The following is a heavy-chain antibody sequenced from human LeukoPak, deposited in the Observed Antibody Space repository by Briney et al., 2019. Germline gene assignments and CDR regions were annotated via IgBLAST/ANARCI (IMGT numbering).Heavy chain of an antibody. Sequence: GESLKISCKASGYSFTTYWIGWVRQVPGKGLEWVGIIYPADSTAKYSPSFQGQVTISADKSISTAYLQWSSLKASDTAMYYCARGGGCSSTSCYSGYYYYYYMDVWGKGTTVTVSS. CDR2: IYPADSTA. CDR1: GYSFTTYW. V-gene: IGHV5-51*01. J-gene: IGHJ6*03. D-gene: IGHD2-2*01. CDR3: ARGGGCSSTSCYSGYYYYYYMDV.